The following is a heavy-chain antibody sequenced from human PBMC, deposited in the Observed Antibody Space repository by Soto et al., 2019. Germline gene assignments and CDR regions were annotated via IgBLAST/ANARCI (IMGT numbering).Heavy chain of an antibody. V-gene: IGHV1-18*01. D-gene: IGHD5-12*01. CDR1: GYPFTSYG. Sequence: QGQLVQSGDEVKTPGASVRVSCRASGYPFTSYGISWVIQAPGQGLEWVAWISAYNGKRDTAQKFQDRVTMTLDTSTDTAHMDLGDLTSADTAVYYCARGRIVASIHHAFEIWGQGTKVTVSS. J-gene: IGHJ3*02. CDR3: ARGRIVASIHHAFEI. CDR2: ISAYNGKR.